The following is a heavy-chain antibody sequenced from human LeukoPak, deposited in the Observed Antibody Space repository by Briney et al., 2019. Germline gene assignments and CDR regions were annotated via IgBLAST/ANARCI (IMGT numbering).Heavy chain of an antibody. Sequence: SETLSLTCTVSGGSISSYYWSWIRQPPGKGLEWIGHIYYSGSTNYNPSLKRRVTISVDTSKNQFSLKLSSVTAADTAVYYCASHYYDAFDIWGQGTMVTVSS. CDR2: IYYSGST. CDR3: ASHYYDAFDI. J-gene: IGHJ3*02. V-gene: IGHV4-59*01. CDR1: GGSISSYY. D-gene: IGHD3-10*01.